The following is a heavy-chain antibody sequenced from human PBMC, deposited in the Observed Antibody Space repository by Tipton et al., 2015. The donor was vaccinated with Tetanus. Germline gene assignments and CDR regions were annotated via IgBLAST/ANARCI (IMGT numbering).Heavy chain of an antibody. CDR1: GGSISSYY. D-gene: IGHD2-8*02. Sequence: TLSLTCTLSGGSISSYYWSWVRQPPGKGLEWLGYVFYSGSTDLNPSLKSRVTMSVDTSKNQISLKLRSVTAADTAVYYCARYHCTGTTCQHLDHWGQGTLVTVSS. V-gene: IGHV4-59*01. CDR3: ARYHCTGTTCQHLDH. CDR2: VFYSGST. J-gene: IGHJ4*01.